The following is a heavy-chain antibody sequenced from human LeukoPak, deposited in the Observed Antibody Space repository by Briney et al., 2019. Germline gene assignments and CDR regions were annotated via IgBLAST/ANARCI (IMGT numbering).Heavy chain of an antibody. J-gene: IGHJ4*02. CDR1: GFSVSDNY. V-gene: IGHV3-66*01. CDR2: IFGDST. D-gene: IGHD4-17*01. CDR3: VKETRGTTVYY. Sequence: GGSLRLSCAVSGFSVSDNYMSWVRQTPGGGLEWVTVIFGDSTYYIDSVKGRFTIFRDNSKNMLFLQMDSLRVEDTAVYYCVKETRGTTVYYWGQGTLVTVSS.